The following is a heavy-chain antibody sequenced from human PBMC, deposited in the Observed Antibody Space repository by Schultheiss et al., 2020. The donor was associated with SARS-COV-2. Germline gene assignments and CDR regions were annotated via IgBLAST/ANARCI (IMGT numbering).Heavy chain of an antibody. V-gene: IGHV4-59*08. CDR2: IYYSGST. D-gene: IGHD3-16*01. CDR1: GGSISSYY. CDR3: ARLGLGEFVLAVNAFDI. J-gene: IGHJ3*02. Sequence: SETLSLTCTVSGGSISSYYWSWIRQPPGKGLEWIGYIYYSGSTNYNPSLKSRVTISVDTSKNQFSLKLSSVTAADTAVYYCARLGLGEFVLAVNAFDIWGQGTMVTVSS.